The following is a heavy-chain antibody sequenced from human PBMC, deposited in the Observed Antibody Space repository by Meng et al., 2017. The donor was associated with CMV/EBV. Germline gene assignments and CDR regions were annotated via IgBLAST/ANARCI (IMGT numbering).Heavy chain of an antibody. J-gene: IGHJ6*02. V-gene: IGHV1-8*01. CDR3: ASRTSSIAARNYYYGMDV. CDR1: GYTFTSYD. D-gene: IGHD6-6*01. Sequence: ASVKVSCKASGYTFTSYDINWVRQATGQGLEWMGWMNPNSGNTGYAQKFQGRVTMTRNTFISTAYMELSSLRSEDTAVYYCASRTSSIAARNYYYGMDVWGQGTTVTVSS. CDR2: MNPNSGNT.